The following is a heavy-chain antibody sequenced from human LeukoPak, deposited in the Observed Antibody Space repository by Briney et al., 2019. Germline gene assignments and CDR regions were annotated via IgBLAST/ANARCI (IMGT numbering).Heavy chain of an antibody. D-gene: IGHD3-22*01. CDR3: ARDYDSSGYPDAFDI. CDR2: ISAYNGNT. V-gene: IGHV1-18*01. Sequence: ASVKVSCKASGYTFTSYGISWVRQAPGQGLEWMGWISAYNGNTNYAQKLQGRVTMTTDTSTSTAYVELRSLRSDDTAVYYCARDYDSSGYPDAFDIWGQGTMVTVSS. CDR1: GYTFTSYG. J-gene: IGHJ3*02.